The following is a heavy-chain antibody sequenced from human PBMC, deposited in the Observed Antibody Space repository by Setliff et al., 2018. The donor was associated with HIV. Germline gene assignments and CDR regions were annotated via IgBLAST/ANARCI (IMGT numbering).Heavy chain of an antibody. D-gene: IGHD5-18*01. CDR3: ARGGPGSSFGYDWFDP. CDR1: GYTFTSYY. J-gene: IGHJ5*02. Sequence: GASVKVSCKASGYTFTSYYVHFARQAPGQGPEWMGIINPNGGSTNYAQKFEGRVAMTADTSTNNVHMYLSSLRSEDTAIYYCARGGPGSSFGYDWFDPWGQGTPVTVSS. V-gene: IGHV1-46*01. CDR2: INPNGGST.